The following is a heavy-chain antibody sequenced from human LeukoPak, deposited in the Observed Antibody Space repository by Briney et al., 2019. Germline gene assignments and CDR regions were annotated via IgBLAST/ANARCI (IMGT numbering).Heavy chain of an antibody. CDR2: IRGSGDST. CDR3: AKVSGGGLYYDGMDV. CDR1: GFTFSNFA. J-gene: IGHJ6*02. V-gene: IGHV3-23*01. D-gene: IGHD1-14*01. Sequence: GGSLRLSCAASGFTFSNFAMTWVRQAPGKGLEWVSTIRGSGDSTYYADSVKGRLTISRDNSKNTLYLQMNSLRAEDTAVYYCAKVSGGGLYYDGMDVWGQGTTVTVSS.